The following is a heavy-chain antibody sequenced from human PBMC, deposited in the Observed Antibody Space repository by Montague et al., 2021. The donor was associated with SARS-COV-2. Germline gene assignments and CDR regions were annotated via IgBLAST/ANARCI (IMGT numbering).Heavy chain of an antibody. CDR1: GGPVSSYY. CDR3: TRAGGFYEYWSGYSSSAGFFDS. Sequence: SETLSLTCTVSGGPVSSYYWSWIRQSPGKGLQWLGYIYYSGSTDYNPPLKSRVTMSLDTSKNQLSPRLNSVTTADTAVYFCTRAGGFYEYWSGYSSSAGFFDSWGQGILVTVSS. CDR2: IYYSGST. J-gene: IGHJ5*01. D-gene: IGHD3-3*01. V-gene: IGHV4-59*02.